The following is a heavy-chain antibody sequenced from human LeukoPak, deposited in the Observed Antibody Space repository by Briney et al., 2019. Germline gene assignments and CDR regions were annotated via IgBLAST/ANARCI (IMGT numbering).Heavy chain of an antibody. D-gene: IGHD6-13*01. J-gene: IGHJ4*02. Sequence: PSETLSLTCAVYGGSFSGYYWSWIRQPPGKWLEWIGEINHSGSTNYNPSLKSRVTISVDTSKNQFSLTLSSVTAADTAVYYCARAQVYSSSRDWGQGPLVTVSS. CDR1: GGSFSGYY. V-gene: IGHV4-34*01. CDR3: ARAQVYSSSRD. CDR2: INHSGST.